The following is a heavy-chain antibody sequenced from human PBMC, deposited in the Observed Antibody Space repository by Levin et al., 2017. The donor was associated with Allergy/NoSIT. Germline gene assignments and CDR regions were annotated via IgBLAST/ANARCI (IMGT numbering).Heavy chain of an antibody. Sequence: WIVWAPGKGLEWIGYINYRGVTKYNPSLKSRVTISVDTSKNEFSLKVTSVTAADTAVYYCARNRIIVSGGNDYYYGMDVWGQGTTVTVSS. D-gene: IGHD5/OR15-5a*01. CDR3: ARNRIIVSGGNDYYYGMDV. J-gene: IGHJ6*02. CDR2: INYRGVT. V-gene: IGHV4-59*01.